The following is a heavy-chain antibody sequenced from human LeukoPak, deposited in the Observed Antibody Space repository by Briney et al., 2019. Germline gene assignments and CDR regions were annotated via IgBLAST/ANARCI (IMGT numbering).Heavy chain of an antibody. V-gene: IGHV1-69*13. Sequence: SVKVSCKASGGTFSSYAISWVRQAPGQGLEWMGGIIPIFGTANYAQKFQGRVTITADESTSTAYMELSSLRSEDTAVYYCARGVSIVGATTYYYGMDVWGQGTTVTVSS. CDR3: ARGVSIVGATTYYYGMDV. CDR2: IIPIFGTA. D-gene: IGHD1-26*01. CDR1: GGTFSSYA. J-gene: IGHJ6*02.